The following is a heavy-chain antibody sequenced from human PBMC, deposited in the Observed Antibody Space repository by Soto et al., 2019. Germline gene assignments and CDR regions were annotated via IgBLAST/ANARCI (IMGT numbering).Heavy chain of an antibody. J-gene: IGHJ5*02. CDR2: INHSGNT. V-gene: IGHV4-39*01. CDR1: GGSIGTSAYY. Sequence: PSETLSLTCAVSGGSIGTSAYYWGWIRQAPGKGLEWIGSINHSGNTYLSPSLKDRVTMSVDTSKNSFSLILRSATAADTVFYYCSRRAPEGFVPWGQGTLVTVSS. CDR3: SRRAPEGFVP.